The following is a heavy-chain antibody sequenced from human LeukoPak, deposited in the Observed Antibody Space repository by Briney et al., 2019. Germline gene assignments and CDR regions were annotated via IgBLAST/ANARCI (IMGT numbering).Heavy chain of an antibody. V-gene: IGHV3-30*18. D-gene: IGHD3-3*01. CDR2: ISYDGSNK. Sequence: GRSLRLSCAASGFTFSSYGVHWVRQAPGKGLEWVAVISYDGSNKYYADSVKGRFTISRDNSKNTLYLQMNSLRAEDTAVYYCAKGIRMNYDFTYDYYGMDVWGQGTTVTVSS. CDR1: GFTFSSYG. J-gene: IGHJ6*02. CDR3: AKGIRMNYDFTYDYYGMDV.